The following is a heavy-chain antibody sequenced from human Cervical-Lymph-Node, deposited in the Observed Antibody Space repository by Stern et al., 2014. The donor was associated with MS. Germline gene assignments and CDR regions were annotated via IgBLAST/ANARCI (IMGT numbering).Heavy chain of an antibody. CDR3: AREYDGSGPLDC. Sequence: VQLVESGPGLVKPSQTLSLTCTVSDDSISSGDYYWSWIRQSPGTGLEWIGCIYYSGSTYYNPSLKSRVAISVEKSKSQFSLKLSSVTAADTAVYYCAREYDGSGPLDCWGRGTLVTVSS. J-gene: IGHJ4*01. D-gene: IGHD3-10*01. CDR1: DDSISSGDYY. CDR2: IYYSGST. V-gene: IGHV4-30-4*01.